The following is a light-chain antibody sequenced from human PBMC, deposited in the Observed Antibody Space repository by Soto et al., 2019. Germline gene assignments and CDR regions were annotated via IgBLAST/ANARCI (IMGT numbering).Light chain of an antibody. CDR2: GAS. V-gene: IGKV3-15*01. CDR1: QSVSSS. J-gene: IGKJ2*01. CDR3: QQYSNWPPYT. Sequence: ELVMTQSPATLSVSPGEGATLSCRASQSVSSSLAWYQQRPGQAPRLLIYGASNRATGVPARFSGSGSGTEFTLTISSLRSEDGAVYYCQQYSNWPPYTFGQGTKVEI.